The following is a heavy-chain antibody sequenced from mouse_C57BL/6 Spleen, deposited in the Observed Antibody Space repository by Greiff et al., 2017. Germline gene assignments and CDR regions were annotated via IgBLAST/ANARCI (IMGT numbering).Heavy chain of an antibody. CDR1: GYAFSSYW. CDR2: IYPGAGDT. Sequence: QVQLKESGAELVKPGASVKISCKASGYAFSSYWMNWVKQRPGKGLEWIGQIYPGAGDTNYNGKFKGKATLTADKSSSTAYMQLSSLTSEDSAVYFCARLIYYDYEDAMDYWGQGTSVTVSS. J-gene: IGHJ4*01. D-gene: IGHD2-4*01. V-gene: IGHV1-80*01. CDR3: ARLIYYDYEDAMDY.